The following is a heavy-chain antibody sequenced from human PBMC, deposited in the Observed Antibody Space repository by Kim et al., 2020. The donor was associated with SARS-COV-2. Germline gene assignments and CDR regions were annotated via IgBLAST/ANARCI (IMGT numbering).Heavy chain of an antibody. Sequence: SETLSLTCAVSGDSMTSGTFYWAWIRQQPGKGLEWIAYVHDSGTTFHNPAFQSRVILSIDTSKNQFSLNLRSVTAAATAVYYCARVVSNTSGYYPDPWGQGTLVTVSS. CDR2: VHDSGTT. D-gene: IGHD3-22*01. CDR1: GDSMTSGTFY. V-gene: IGHV4-31*11. CDR3: ARVVSNTSGYYPDP. J-gene: IGHJ5*01.